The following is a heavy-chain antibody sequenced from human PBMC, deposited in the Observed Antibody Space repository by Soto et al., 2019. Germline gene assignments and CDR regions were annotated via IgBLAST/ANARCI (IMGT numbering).Heavy chain of an antibody. J-gene: IGHJ6*02. CDR3: ALTSEYSSSFRVYGMDV. CDR1: GYTFTGYY. V-gene: IGHV1-2*02. D-gene: IGHD6-6*01. Sequence: QVQLVQSGAEVKKPGASVKVSCKASGYTFTGYYMHWVRQAPGQGLEWMGWINPNSGGTNYAQKFQGRVTMTRDTSISTAYMELSRLRSDDTAVYYCALTSEYSSSFRVYGMDVWGQGTTVTVSS. CDR2: INPNSGGT.